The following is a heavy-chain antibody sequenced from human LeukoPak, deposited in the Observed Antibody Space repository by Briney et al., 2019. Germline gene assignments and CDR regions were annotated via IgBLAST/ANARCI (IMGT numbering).Heavy chain of an antibody. D-gene: IGHD3-22*01. V-gene: IGHV3-21*04. CDR3: ARDRIDQWLTFDI. CDR1: GFTFSSCS. CDR2: ISSSSSYI. Sequence: NPGGSLRLSCAASGFTFSSCSMNWVRQAPGKGLEWVSSISSSSSYIYYADSVKGRFTISRDNAKNSLYLQMNSLRAEDTALYYCARDRIDQWLTFDIRGQGTMVTVSS. J-gene: IGHJ3*02.